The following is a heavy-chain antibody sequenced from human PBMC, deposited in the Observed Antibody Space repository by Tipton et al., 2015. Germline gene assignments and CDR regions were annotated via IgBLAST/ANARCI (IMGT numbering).Heavy chain of an antibody. V-gene: IGHV4-39*01. D-gene: IGHD3-22*01. CDR1: GGSFSSSPYY. CDR2: IYYSGST. Sequence: TLSLTCTVSGGSFSSSPYYWAWIRQPPGKALEWIGSIYYSGSTYYNASLKSRVTISVDTSKNQFSLRLTSVTAADTAVYYCARPNNYDSSGNFDYWGQGTLVTVSS. CDR3: ARPNNYDSSGNFDY. J-gene: IGHJ4*02.